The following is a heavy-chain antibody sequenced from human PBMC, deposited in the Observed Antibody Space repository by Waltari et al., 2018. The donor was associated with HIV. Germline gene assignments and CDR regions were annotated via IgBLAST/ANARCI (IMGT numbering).Heavy chain of an antibody. D-gene: IGHD3-10*01. J-gene: IGHJ4*02. CDR1: GVTFSRYA. CDR2: IIPIFGTA. Sequence: QVQLVQSGAEVKKPGSSVKVSCKASGVTFSRYAIRWVRQATGQGLEWMGGIIPIFGTANYAQKFQGRVTITADESTSTAYMELSSLRSEDTAVYYCAREPSFTMVRGGPLDYWGQGTLVTVSS. V-gene: IGHV1-69*01. CDR3: AREPSFTMVRGGPLDY.